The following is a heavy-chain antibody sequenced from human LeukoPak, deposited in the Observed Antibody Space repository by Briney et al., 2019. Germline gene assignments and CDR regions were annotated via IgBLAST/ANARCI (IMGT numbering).Heavy chain of an antibody. Sequence: SETLSLTCTVSGGSITSYYWSWIRQPPGKGLEWIGHIYYSGSTNYNPSLKSRVTITIDTSKNQFSLRLSSVTAADTAVYYCARGAAGYSYGWGQGTLVTVSS. J-gene: IGHJ4*02. CDR2: IYYSGST. V-gene: IGHV4-59*01. D-gene: IGHD5-18*01. CDR1: GGSITSYY. CDR3: ARGAAGYSYG.